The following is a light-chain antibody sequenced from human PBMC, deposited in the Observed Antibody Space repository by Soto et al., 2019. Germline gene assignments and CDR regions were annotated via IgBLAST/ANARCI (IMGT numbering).Light chain of an antibody. CDR3: HQYDSSSPYT. V-gene: IGKV1-5*01. J-gene: IGKJ2*01. CDR1: QSISRW. Sequence: DIQMTQSPSTLSASVGDRVTITCRASQSISRWLAWYQQKPGKAPTLLMYDASILENGVPSRFSGSASGTEFTLTISSLQPDDFATYYCHQYDSSSPYTFGQGTKLEIK. CDR2: DAS.